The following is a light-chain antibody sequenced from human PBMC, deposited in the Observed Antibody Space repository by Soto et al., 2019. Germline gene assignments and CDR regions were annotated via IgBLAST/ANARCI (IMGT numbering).Light chain of an antibody. CDR3: HQYGTSPLWT. Sequence: EFVLTQSPGTLSFSPGERATLSCRASQSLSSSYLAWYQQKPGQAPRLLIYGASTRATGIPDRFSGGGSGTDFTLTISRLEPEDFAVYYCHQYGTSPLWTFGQGTKVDIK. J-gene: IGKJ1*01. V-gene: IGKV3-20*01. CDR2: GAS. CDR1: QSLSSSY.